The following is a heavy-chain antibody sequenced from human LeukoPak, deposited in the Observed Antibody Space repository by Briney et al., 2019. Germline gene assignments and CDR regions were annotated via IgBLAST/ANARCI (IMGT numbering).Heavy chain of an antibody. V-gene: IGHV1-2*02. D-gene: IGHD2-15*01. J-gene: IGHJ4*02. CDR2: INPHSGGT. CDR1: GYTFTGYY. Sequence: GASVKVSCKASGYTFTGYYIHWVRQAPGQGLEWMGWINPHSGGTNYAQKFQGRVTMTRDTSISTAYMELSRLRSDDTAVYYCAREYCSGGSCWGNDYWGQGTLVTVSS. CDR3: AREYCSGGSCWGNDY.